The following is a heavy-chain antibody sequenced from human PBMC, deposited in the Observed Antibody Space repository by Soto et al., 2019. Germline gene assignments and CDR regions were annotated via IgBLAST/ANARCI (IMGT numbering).Heavy chain of an antibody. J-gene: IGHJ4*02. Sequence: QVQLVESGGGLVKPGGSLRLSCAASGFTFSDYYMSWIRQAPGEGLECVSYISTDSSYTNYADSVGGRFTISRDNAYNSLYLRMNSLRPEDTAVYYCARGNLRFGEMLSHFDYWGQGTLVTVSS. CDR2: ISTDSSYT. V-gene: IGHV3-11*06. CDR3: ARGNLRFGEMLSHFDY. D-gene: IGHD3-10*01. CDR1: GFTFSDYY.